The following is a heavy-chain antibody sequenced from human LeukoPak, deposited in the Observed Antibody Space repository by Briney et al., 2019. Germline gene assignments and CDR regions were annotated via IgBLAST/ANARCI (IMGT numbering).Heavy chain of an antibody. D-gene: IGHD3-3*01. V-gene: IGHV1-18*01. CDR1: GYTFTSYG. Sequence: ASVKVSCKASGYTFTSYGISWVRQAPGQGLEWMGWISAYNGNTNYAQKLQGRVTMTTDTSTSTAYMELRSLRSDDTAVYYCARGVTIFGGPRADYYYYMDVWGKGTTVTVSS. CDR3: ARGVTIFGGPRADYYYYMDV. J-gene: IGHJ6*03. CDR2: ISAYNGNT.